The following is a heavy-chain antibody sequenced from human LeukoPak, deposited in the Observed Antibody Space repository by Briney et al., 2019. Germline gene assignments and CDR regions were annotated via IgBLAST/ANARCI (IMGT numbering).Heavy chain of an antibody. Sequence: GRSLRLSCAASGFTFSSYWMHWVRQAPGKGLVWVSRINSDGSSTSYADSVKGRFTISRDNAKNTLYLQVYSLRAEDTAMYYCARGTGSYYSLGYWGQGALVTVSS. CDR3: ARGTGSYYSLGY. J-gene: IGHJ4*02. D-gene: IGHD1-26*01. CDR1: GFTFSSYW. CDR2: INSDGSST. V-gene: IGHV3-74*01.